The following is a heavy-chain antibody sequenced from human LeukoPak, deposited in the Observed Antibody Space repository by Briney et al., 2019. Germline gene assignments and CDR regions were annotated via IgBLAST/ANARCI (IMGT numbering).Heavy chain of an antibody. CDR1: GYTFTSYG. CDR2: ISAYNGNT. J-gene: IGHJ5*02. CDR3: ATLRSKKGGSYFDP. Sequence: ASVKVSCKASGYTFTSYGISWVRQAPGQGLEWMGWISAYNGNTNYAQKLQGRVTMTTDTSTSTAYMEQRSLRSEDTAVYCATLRSKKGGSYFDPWGQGTLVTVSS. D-gene: IGHD1-26*01. V-gene: IGHV1-18*01.